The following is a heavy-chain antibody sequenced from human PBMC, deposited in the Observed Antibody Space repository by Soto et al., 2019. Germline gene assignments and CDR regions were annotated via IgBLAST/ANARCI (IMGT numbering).Heavy chain of an antibody. CDR2: IYHSGST. Sequence: SDTLSLTCAVSGRSISSGGYSWSWIRQPPGKGLEWIGCIYHSGSTYYNPSLKSRVTISVDNSKNTLYLQMNSLRVEDTAIYYCAKAWGIDYWGQGTLVSVSS. V-gene: IGHV4-30-2*01. J-gene: IGHJ4*02. CDR3: AKAWGIDY. CDR1: GRSISSGGYS. D-gene: IGHD7-27*01.